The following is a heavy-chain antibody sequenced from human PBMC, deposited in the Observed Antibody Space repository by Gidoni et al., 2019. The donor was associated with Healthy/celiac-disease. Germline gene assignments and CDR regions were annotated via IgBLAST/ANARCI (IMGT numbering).Heavy chain of an antibody. D-gene: IGHD3-9*01. CDR1: GGTFSSYT. CDR2: IIPILGIA. V-gene: IGHV1-69*02. J-gene: IGHJ6*02. Sequence: QVQLVQSGAEVKKPGSSVKVSCKASGGTFSSYTISWVRQAPGQGLEWMGRIIPILGIANYAQKFQGRVTITADKSTSTAYMELSSLRSEDTAVYYCARAGDILTGPSGHYYYGMDVWGQGTTVTVSS. CDR3: ARAGDILTGPSGHYYYGMDV.